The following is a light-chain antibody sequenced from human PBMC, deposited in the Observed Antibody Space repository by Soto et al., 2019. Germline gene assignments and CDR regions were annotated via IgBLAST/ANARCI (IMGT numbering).Light chain of an antibody. V-gene: IGLV4-69*01. CDR1: SGYSTNA. CDR2: INYDGTH. CDR3: QSLGTGIQV. Sequence: QTVVTQSPSAAASLGASVKLTCTLSSGYSTNAIAWHQQQSEKGPRFLMKINYDGTHSKGDGVFDRFSGSSSGAERHLSISSLQYEDEADYYCQSLGTGIQVFGGGTKLTVL. J-gene: IGLJ3*02.